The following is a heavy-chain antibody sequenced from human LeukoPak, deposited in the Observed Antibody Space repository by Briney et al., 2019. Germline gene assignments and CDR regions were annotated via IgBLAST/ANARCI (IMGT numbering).Heavy chain of an antibody. CDR1: GFTFSNYA. CDR2: ISSGGTYE. J-gene: IGHJ4*02. D-gene: IGHD3-10*01. Sequence: GKSLRLSCAASGFTFSNYAMHGVRQAPGKGLEWVSLISSGGTYEYYADSVRGRFTISRDNSKNTLYLQLNSLRAEDTAVYYCARDSTYYYDSGSSGPHYFDNWGQGTLVTVSS. CDR3: ARDSTYYYDSGSSGPHYFDN. V-gene: IGHV3-30*01.